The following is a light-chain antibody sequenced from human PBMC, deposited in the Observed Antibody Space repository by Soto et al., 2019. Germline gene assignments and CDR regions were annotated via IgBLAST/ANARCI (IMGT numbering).Light chain of an antibody. Sequence: EIVLTLSPCTLSLSPGERATLSCRASQSVSSNYLAWYQQKPGQAPRLLIYGASSRATGIPDRFSGSGSGTDFTLTISRLEPEDFAVYYCQQHGSSPQTFGQGTKVDIK. V-gene: IGKV3-20*01. CDR1: QSVSSNY. CDR2: GAS. J-gene: IGKJ1*01. CDR3: QQHGSSPQT.